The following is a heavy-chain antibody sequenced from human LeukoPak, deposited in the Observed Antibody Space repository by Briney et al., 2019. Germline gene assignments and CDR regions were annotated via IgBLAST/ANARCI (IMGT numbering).Heavy chain of an antibody. V-gene: IGHV3-66*01. D-gene: IGHD1-1*01. J-gene: IGHJ4*02. CDR1: GFIVTSDC. Sequence: GGSLRLSCAPSGFIVTSDCVTWVRQASGRVSTFHGDGSPFQADFMRDRVTISRDISKNTLYPQMNSLSNEDTAISFCGRDGRGGWNGGPPFFDYWGQGTLLAVSS. CDR3: GRDGRGGWNGGPPFFDY. CDR2: FHGDGSP.